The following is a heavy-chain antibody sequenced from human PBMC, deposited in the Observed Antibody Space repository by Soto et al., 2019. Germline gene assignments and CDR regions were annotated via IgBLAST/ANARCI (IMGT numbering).Heavy chain of an antibody. V-gene: IGHV1-2*02. CDR3: ARVLRGYCSGGSCYDWFDP. D-gene: IGHD2-15*01. Sequence: ASGKVSCKASGYTFTGYYMHCVRQAPGQVLEWMGWINPNSGGTNYAQKFQGRVTMTRDTSISTAYMELSRLRSDDTAVYYCARVLRGYCSGGSCYDWFDPWGQGTLVTVSS. CDR2: INPNSGGT. J-gene: IGHJ5*02. CDR1: GYTFTGYY.